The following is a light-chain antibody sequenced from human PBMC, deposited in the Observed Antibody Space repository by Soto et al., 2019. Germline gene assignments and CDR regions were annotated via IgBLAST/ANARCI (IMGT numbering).Light chain of an antibody. J-gene: IGKJ4*01. CDR2: AAS. V-gene: IGKV1-17*01. CDR1: QGIGNA. CDR3: QQYYSYPLLT. Sequence: DIQMTQSPFTLSASIGDRVTITCRASQGIGNALGWYQQKPGKAPKLLIYAASTLQSGVPSRFSGSGSGTDFTLTISCLQSEDFATYYCQQYYSYPLLTFGGGTKVEIK.